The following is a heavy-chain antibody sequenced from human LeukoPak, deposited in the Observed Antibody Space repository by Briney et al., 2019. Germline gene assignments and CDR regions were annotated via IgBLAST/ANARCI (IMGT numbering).Heavy chain of an antibody. CDR1: GGSISTYY. V-gene: IGHV4-4*07. J-gene: IGHJ4*02. D-gene: IGHD3/OR15-3a*01. Sequence: PSETLSLTCTVSGGSISTYYWSWIRQPAGKGLEWIGRIYTSGSTNYNPSPKSRVTISVDTSKNQLSLKLSSVTAADTAVYYCARHLRWRTSFSPFDYWGQGTLVTVSS. CDR2: IYTSGST. CDR3: ARHLRWRTSFSPFDY.